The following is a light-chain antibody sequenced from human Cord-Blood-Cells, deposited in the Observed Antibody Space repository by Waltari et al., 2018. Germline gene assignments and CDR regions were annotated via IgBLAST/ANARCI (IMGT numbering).Light chain of an antibody. Sequence: HSALPQPAPVSRSPGPSITISCTGTSSAVGGYNYVPWYQQHPGKAPKLMIYDVSKRPSGVSNRFSGSKAGNTASLTISGLQAEDEADYYCSSYTSSSSWVFGGGTKLTVL. V-gene: IGLV2-14*01. CDR3: SSYTSSSSWV. CDR1: SSAVGGYNY. J-gene: IGLJ3*02. CDR2: DVS.